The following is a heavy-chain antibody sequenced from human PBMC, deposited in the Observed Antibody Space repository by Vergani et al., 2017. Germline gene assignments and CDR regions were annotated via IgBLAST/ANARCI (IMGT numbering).Heavy chain of an antibody. CDR2: ISSSGSTI. J-gene: IGHJ4*02. CDR3: ARDKGSTYYYDSSGYPGVYDY. V-gene: IGHV3-48*03. D-gene: IGHD3-22*01. Sequence: EVQLVESGGGLVPPGGSLRLSCAASGFTFSSYEMNWVRQAPGKGLEWVSYISSSGSTIYYADSVKGRFTISRDNAKNSLYLQMNSLRAEDTSVYYCARDKGSTYYYDSSGYPGVYDYWGQGTLVTVSS. CDR1: GFTFSSYE.